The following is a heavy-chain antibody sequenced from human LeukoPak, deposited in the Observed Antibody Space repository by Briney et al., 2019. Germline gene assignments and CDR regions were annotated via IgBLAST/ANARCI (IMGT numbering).Heavy chain of an antibody. Sequence: PGGSLRLSCTASGFTFSGYGMHWVRLAPGKGLEWVAVISFDGSQKHYADSVQGRFTISRDNPGNTVYLQMSSLRVEDTAIYFCAKDRGFSYASGSSELDYWGQGTPVTVSS. CDR2: ISFDGSQK. J-gene: IGHJ4*02. CDR3: AKDRGFSYASGSSELDY. D-gene: IGHD3-10*01. V-gene: IGHV3-30*18. CDR1: GFTFSGYG.